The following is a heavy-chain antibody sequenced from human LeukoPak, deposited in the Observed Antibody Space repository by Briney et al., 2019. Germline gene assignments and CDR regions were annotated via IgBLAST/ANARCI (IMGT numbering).Heavy chain of an antibody. Sequence: SETLSLTCTVSGDSISSSNHYWDWIRQPPGKGLEWIGSIYYSGSTYYNPSLKSRVTISVDTSKNQFSLKLSSVTAADTAVYYCARDIRTYAVDYWGQGTLVTVSS. D-gene: IGHD1-14*01. CDR1: GDSISSSNHY. V-gene: IGHV4-39*02. CDR2: IYYSGST. CDR3: ARDIRTYAVDY. J-gene: IGHJ4*02.